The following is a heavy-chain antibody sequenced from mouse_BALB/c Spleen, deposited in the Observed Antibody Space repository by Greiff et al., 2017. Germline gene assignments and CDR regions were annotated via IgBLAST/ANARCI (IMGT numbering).Heavy chain of an antibody. V-gene: IGHV2-9*02. CDR3: ARDTGGLYDVYAMDY. D-gene: IGHD2-12*01. CDR2: IWAGGST. Sequence: VKLVESGPGLVAPSQSLSITCTVSGFSLTSYGVHWVRQPPGKGLEWLGVIWAGGSTTYNSALMSRLSISKDNSKSQVFLTMNSLQTDDTAMYYCARDTGGLYDVYAMDYWGQGTSVTVSS. J-gene: IGHJ4*01. CDR1: GFSLTSYG.